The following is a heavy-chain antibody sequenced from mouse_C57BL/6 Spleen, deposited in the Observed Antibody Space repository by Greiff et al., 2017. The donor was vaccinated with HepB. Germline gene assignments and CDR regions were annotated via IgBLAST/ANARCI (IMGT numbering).Heavy chain of an antibody. Sequence: EVKLVESGPELVKPGASVKISCKASGYSFTGYYMNWVKQSPEKSLEWIGEINPSTGGTTYNQKFKAKATLTVDKSSSTAYMQLKSLTSDDSAVYYCARWGGYPFAYWGQGTLVTVSA. V-gene: IGHV1-42*01. D-gene: IGHD2-2*01. CDR1: GYSFTGYY. CDR3: ARWGGYPFAY. CDR2: INPSTGGT. J-gene: IGHJ3*01.